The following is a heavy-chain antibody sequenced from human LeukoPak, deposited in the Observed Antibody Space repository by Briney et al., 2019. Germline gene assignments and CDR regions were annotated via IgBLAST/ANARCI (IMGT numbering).Heavy chain of an antibody. CDR3: ARVLLQQGTFNWFDP. CDR2: IYYSGST. Sequence: SEALSLTXTVSGGSISSYYWSWIRQPPGKGLEWIGYIYYSGSTNYNPSLKSRVTISVDTSKNQFSLKLSSVTAADTAVYYCARVLLQQGTFNWFDPWGQGTLVTVSS. D-gene: IGHD6-13*01. CDR1: GGSISSYY. J-gene: IGHJ5*02. V-gene: IGHV4-59*01.